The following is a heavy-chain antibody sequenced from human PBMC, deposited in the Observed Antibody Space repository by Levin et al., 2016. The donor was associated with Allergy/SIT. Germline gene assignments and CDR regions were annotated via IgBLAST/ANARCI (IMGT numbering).Heavy chain of an antibody. D-gene: IGHD5-18*01. CDR1: GGSFSGYY. J-gene: IGHJ6*03. CDR3: ARWRIQPRAGGYYMDV. V-gene: IGHV4-34*01. CDR2: INHSGST. Sequence: SETLSLTCAVYGGSFSGYYWSWIRQPPGKGLEWIGEINHSGSTNYNPSLKSRVTISVDTSKNQFSLKLSSVTAADTAVYYCARWRIQPRAGGYYMDVWGKGTTVTVSS.